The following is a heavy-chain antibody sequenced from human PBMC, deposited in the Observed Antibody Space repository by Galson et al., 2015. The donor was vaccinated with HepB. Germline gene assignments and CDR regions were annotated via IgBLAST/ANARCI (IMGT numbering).Heavy chain of an antibody. CDR3: ARVGDIVVVPAAIPTWGPNWYFDL. CDR2: IIPIFGTA. V-gene: IGHV1-69*13. CDR1: GGTFSSYA. D-gene: IGHD2-2*01. Sequence: SVKVSCKASGGTFSSYAISWVRQAPGQGLEWMGGIIPIFGTANYAQKFQGRVTITADESTSTAYMELSSLRSEDTAVYYCARVGDIVVVPAAIPTWGPNWYFDLWGRGTLVTVSS. J-gene: IGHJ2*01.